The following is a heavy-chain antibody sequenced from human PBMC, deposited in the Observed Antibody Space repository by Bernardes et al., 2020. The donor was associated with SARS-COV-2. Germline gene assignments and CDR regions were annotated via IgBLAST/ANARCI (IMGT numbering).Heavy chain of an antibody. J-gene: IGHJ5*02. Sequence: SETLSLTCAVYGGSFSGYYWSWIRQPPGKGLEWIGEINHSGSTNYNPSLKSRVTISVDTSKNQFSLKLSSVTAADTAVYYCARGRANVLRYFDWLREHGRFDPWGQGTLVTVSS. CDR1: GGSFSGYY. CDR3: ARGRANVLRYFDWLREHGRFDP. CDR2: INHSGST. V-gene: IGHV4-34*01. D-gene: IGHD3-9*01.